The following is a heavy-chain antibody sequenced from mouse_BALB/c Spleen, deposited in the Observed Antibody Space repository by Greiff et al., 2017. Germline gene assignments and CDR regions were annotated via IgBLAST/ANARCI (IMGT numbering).Heavy chain of an antibody. CDR3: ARWYYAMDY. CDR1: GYTFTDYW. CDR2: IDTSDSYT. V-gene: IGHV1-69*01. Sequence: VQLQQPGAELVMPGASVKMSCKASGYTFTDYWMHWVKQRPGQGLEWIGAIDTSDSYTSYNQKFKGKATLTVDESSSTAYMQLSSLTSEDSAVYYCARWYYAMDYWGQGTSVTVSS. J-gene: IGHJ4*01.